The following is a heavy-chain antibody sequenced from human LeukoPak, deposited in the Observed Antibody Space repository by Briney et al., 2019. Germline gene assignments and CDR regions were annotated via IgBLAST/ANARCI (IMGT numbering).Heavy chain of an antibody. V-gene: IGHV3-48*03. J-gene: IGHJ4*02. CDR2: ISRSGSNI. CDR1: GFTFSSYE. Sequence: GGSVRLSCTASGFTFSSYEMNWVRQAPGKGLEWVAYISRSGSNIYYADSVKGRFTIPRDNAKNSLYLQMNSLRAEDTAVYYCARARRGYYYDSSGYLDWGQGTLVTVSS. CDR3: ARARRGYYYDSSGYLD. D-gene: IGHD3-22*01.